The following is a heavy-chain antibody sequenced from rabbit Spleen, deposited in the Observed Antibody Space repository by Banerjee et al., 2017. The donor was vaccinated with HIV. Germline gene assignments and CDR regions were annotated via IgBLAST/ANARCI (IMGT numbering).Heavy chain of an antibody. J-gene: IGHJ6*01. D-gene: IGHD1-1*01. CDR3: ARDSSSSFSSYGMDL. CDR2: IWTGST. Sequence: QEQLVESGGGLVKPEGSLKLSCTASGFSFSNKAVMCWVRQATGKGLEWIGTIWTGSTYYASWAKGRFTISRSTSLNTVTLQMTSLTAADTATYFCARDSSSSFSSYGMDLWGPGTLVTVS. CDR1: GFSFSNKA. V-gene: IGHV1S47*01.